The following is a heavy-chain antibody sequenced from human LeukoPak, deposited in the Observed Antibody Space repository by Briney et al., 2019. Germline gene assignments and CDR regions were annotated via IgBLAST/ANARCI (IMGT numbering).Heavy chain of an antibody. CDR3: AKHIGIAGLRGFDY. J-gene: IGHJ4*02. CDR1: GDSVSGYY. D-gene: IGHD3-16*01. V-gene: IGHV4-59*08. Sequence: SETLSLTCIVSGDSVSGYYWNWIRQPPGKGLEWIGYTHHSGNTLYNPSLKSRLTMSIDKSKNQFSLRLSSVTAADTAVYYCAKHIGIAGLRGFDYWGQGTLVTVSS. CDR2: THHSGNT.